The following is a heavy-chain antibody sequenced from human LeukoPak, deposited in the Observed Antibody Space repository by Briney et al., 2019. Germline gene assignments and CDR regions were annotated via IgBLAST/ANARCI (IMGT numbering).Heavy chain of an antibody. D-gene: IGHD2-2*01. V-gene: IGHV3-30*18. CDR1: GFTFSSYG. J-gene: IGHJ6*02. Sequence: PGGSLRLSCAASGFTFSSYGMHWVRQAPGKGLEWVAVISYDGSNKYYADSVKGRFTIPRDNSKNTLYLQMNSLRAEDTAVYYCAKEGRYCSSTSCYWAHYYYGMDVWGQGTTVTVSS. CDR3: AKEGRYCSSTSCYWAHYYYGMDV. CDR2: ISYDGSNK.